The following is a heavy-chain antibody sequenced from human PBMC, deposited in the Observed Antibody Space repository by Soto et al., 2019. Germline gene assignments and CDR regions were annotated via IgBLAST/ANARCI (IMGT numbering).Heavy chain of an antibody. J-gene: IGHJ4*02. CDR1: GDSVTLYF. D-gene: IGHD1-1*01. Sequence: QVQLQESGRGLVRPSETLSLNCAVSGDSVTLYFWNWIRQPPGKALEWIGYTHHTATSRSNPSLRGRIATPVDTSKNQFSLILTSVTAAATAVYCCAKWNQDWRAFDSWGQGILVAVSS. CDR2: THHTATS. CDR3: AKWNQDWRAFDS. V-gene: IGHV4-59*02.